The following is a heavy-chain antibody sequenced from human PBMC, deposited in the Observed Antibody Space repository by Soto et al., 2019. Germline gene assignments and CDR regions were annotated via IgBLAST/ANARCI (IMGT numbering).Heavy chain of an antibody. V-gene: IGHV3-23*01. CDR3: AKSVGSSGWYYFDY. D-gene: IGHD6-19*01. CDR2: ISASGGST. CDR1: GFTFSSYA. J-gene: IGHJ4*02. Sequence: EVLLLESGGDLVQPGGSLRLSCAASGFTFSSYAMTWVRQAPAPGKGLEWVSGISASGGSTYYADSVKGRFTISRDNSKNTLYLQMNSLRAEDTAVYYCAKSVGSSGWYYFDYWGQGTLVTVSS.